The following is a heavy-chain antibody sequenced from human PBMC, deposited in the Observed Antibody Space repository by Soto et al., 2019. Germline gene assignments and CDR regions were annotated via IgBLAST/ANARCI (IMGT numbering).Heavy chain of an antibody. CDR3: VRVRGGGTYHFDY. CDR1: GFTFSDHY. CDR2: TRNKANSYTT. D-gene: IGHD3-10*01. V-gene: IGHV3-72*01. Sequence: EVQLVESGGGLVQPGGSLRLSCAASGFTFSDHYMDWVRQAPGKGLEWVGRTRNKANSYTTEYAASVKGRFTISRDDSKNSLYLQMNSLKTDDTAVCYCVRVRGGGTYHFDYWGQGTLVTVSS. J-gene: IGHJ4*02.